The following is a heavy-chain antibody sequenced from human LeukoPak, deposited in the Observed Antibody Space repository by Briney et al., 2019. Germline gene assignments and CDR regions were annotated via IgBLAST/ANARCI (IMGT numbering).Heavy chain of an antibody. Sequence: GGSLRLSCAASGFTLSSNYMSWVRQAPGKGLEGVANIKQDGSEKKYVDSVKGRFTISRDNAKNSLYLQMNSLRAEDTAIYYCARDLESSSWWNWFDPWGQGTLVTVSS. D-gene: IGHD6-13*01. CDR2: IKQDGSEK. V-gene: IGHV3-7*01. J-gene: IGHJ5*02. CDR3: ARDLESSSWWNWFDP. CDR1: GFTLSSNY.